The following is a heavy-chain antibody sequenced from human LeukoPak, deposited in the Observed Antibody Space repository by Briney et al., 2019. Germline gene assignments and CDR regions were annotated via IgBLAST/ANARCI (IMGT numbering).Heavy chain of an antibody. V-gene: IGHV1-58*01. J-gene: IGHJ4*02. CDR1: GFTFTSSA. CDR3: AARRGSYGTQADY. D-gene: IGHD1-26*01. CDR2: IVVGSGNT. Sequence: SVKVSCKASGFTFTSSAVQWVRQARGQRLEWIGWIVVGSGNTNYAQKFQERVTITRDMSTSTAYMELSSLRSEDTAVYYCAARRGSYGTQADYWGQGTLVTVSS.